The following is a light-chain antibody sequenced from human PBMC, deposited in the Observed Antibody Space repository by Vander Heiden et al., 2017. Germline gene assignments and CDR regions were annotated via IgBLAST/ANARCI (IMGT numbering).Light chain of an antibody. CDR3: LLSYGGEGV. J-gene: IGLJ3*02. V-gene: IGLV7-46*01. Sequence: QAVVTQELSLTVSSGGTVTPTCGSSTGAVTSGHYRYWFQQKPGQAHRTLIYDTGNKHSWAPARFSGSLLGGKAALTLSGAQPEDEAEYYCLLSYGGEGVFGGGTKLTVL. CDR2: DTG. CDR1: TGAVTSGHY.